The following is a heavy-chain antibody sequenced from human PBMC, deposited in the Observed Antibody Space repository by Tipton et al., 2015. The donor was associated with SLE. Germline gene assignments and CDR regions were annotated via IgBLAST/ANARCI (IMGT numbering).Heavy chain of an antibody. Sequence: LRLSCTVSGGSISSGGYYWSWIRQHPGKGLEWIGYIYYSGSTYYNPSLESRVTISVDTSKNQFSLKLSSVTAADTAVYYCASCSRSDAFDIWGQGTMVTVSS. CDR2: IYYSGST. CDR3: ASCSRSDAFDI. D-gene: IGHD2-2*01. J-gene: IGHJ3*02. CDR1: GGSISSGGYY. V-gene: IGHV4-31*02.